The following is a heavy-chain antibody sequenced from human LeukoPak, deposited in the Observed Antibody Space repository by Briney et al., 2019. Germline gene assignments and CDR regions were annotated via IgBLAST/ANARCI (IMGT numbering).Heavy chain of an antibody. CDR2: IYYSGST. V-gene: IGHV4-59*01. CDR1: GGSISSYY. CDR3: ARDYGVVGAFDI. J-gene: IGHJ3*02. D-gene: IGHD4-17*01. Sequence: SETLSLTCTVSGGSISSYYWSWIRQPPGKGLEWIGYIYYSGSTNYNPSLKSRVTISVDTSKNQFSLKLSSVTAADTAVYYCARDYGVVGAFDIWGQGTMVTVSS.